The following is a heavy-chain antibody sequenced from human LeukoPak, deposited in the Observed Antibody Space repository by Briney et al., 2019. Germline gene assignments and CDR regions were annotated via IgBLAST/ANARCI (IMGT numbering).Heavy chain of an antibody. CDR1: GFTFSSYE. D-gene: IGHD3-22*01. V-gene: IGHV3-48*03. CDR2: ISSSGRTA. CDR3: ARGAPVEVITTPVSY. Sequence: GGSLRLSCAASGFTFSSYEMNWVRQAPGKGLEWVSYISSSGRTAYYADSVRGRFTISRDNAKNSLYLQMNSLRAEDTAVYYCARGAPVEVITTPVSYWGQGTLVTVSS. J-gene: IGHJ4*02.